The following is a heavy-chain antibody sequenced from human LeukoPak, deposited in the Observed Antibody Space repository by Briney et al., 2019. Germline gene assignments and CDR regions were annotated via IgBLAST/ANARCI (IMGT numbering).Heavy chain of an antibody. Sequence: SETLSLTCTVSGGSISSSSYYWGWIRQPPGKGLEWIGSIYYSGSTYYNPSLKSRVTISVDTSKNQSSLKLNSVTAADTAVYYCARSSGWHLLLLDYWGQGTLVTVSS. CDR1: GGSISSSSYY. D-gene: IGHD6-25*01. J-gene: IGHJ4*02. CDR3: ARSSGWHLLLLDY. CDR2: IYYSGST. V-gene: IGHV4-39*01.